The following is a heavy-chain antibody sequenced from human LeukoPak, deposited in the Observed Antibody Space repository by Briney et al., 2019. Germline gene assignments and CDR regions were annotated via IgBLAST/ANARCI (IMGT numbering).Heavy chain of an antibody. V-gene: IGHV4-30-4*01. CDR2: IYYSGST. CDR3: ARVVVPAAISGDWFDP. Sequence: PSETLSLTCTVSGGSISSDYWSWIRQPPGKGLEWIGYIYYSGSTYYNPSLKSRVTISVDTSKNQFSLKLSSVTAADTAVYYCARVVVPAAISGDWFDPWGQGTLVTVSS. J-gene: IGHJ5*02. D-gene: IGHD2-2*02. CDR1: GGSISSDY.